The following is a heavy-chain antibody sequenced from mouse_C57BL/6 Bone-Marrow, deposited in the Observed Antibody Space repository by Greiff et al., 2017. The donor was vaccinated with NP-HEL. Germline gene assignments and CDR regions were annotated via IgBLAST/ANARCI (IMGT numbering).Heavy chain of an antibody. CDR2: IRNKANGYTT. V-gene: IGHV7-3*01. Sequence: EVKVVESGGGLVQPGGSLSLSCAASGFTFTDYYMSWVRQPPGKALEWLGFIRNKANGYTTEYSASVKGRFTISRDNSQSILYLQMNALRAEDSATYYCARYNDGSSYYFDYWGQGTTLTVSS. D-gene: IGHD1-1*01. CDR1: GFTFTDYY. CDR3: ARYNDGSSYYFDY. J-gene: IGHJ2*01.